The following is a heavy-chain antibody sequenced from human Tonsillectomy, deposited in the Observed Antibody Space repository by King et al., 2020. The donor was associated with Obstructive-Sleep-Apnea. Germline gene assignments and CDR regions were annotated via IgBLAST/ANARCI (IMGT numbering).Heavy chain of an antibody. V-gene: IGHV3-7*01. CDR3: ALITGSDY. CDR1: GISFSNYW. CDR2: IKKDGSER. Sequence: VQLVESGGGLVQPGGSLRLSCTVSGISFSNYWMSWVRQAPVKGLEGVANIKKDGSERYYVDAVKGRFTISRDNAKNSLFLQMNSLRGEDTAVYFCALITGSDYWGQGTMVTVSS. J-gene: IGHJ4*02. D-gene: IGHD1-1*01.